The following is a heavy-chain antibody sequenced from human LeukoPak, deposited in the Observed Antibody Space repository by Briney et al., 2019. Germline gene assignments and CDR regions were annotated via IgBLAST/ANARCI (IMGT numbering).Heavy chain of an antibody. CDR1: GYSISSGYY. D-gene: IGHD3-22*01. Sequence: SETLSLTCTVSGYSISSGYYWGWIRQPPGKGLEWIGYIYYSGSTNYNPSLKSRVTISVDTSKNQFSLKLSSVTAADTAVFYCARLSSFGYYYDSTVSAFDIWGRGTMVTVSS. J-gene: IGHJ3*02. CDR3: ARLSSFGYYYDSTVSAFDI. V-gene: IGHV4-61*01. CDR2: IYYSGST.